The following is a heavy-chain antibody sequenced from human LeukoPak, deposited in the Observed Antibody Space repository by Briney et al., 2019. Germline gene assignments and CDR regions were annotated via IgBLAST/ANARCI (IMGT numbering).Heavy chain of an antibody. CDR2: IVVGSGNT. CDR1: GFTFTSSA. CDR3: AATVHYCSGGSCYDHYYGMDV. V-gene: IGHV1-58*02. J-gene: IGHJ6*02. Sequence: TSVKVSCKASGFTFTSSAMQWVRQARGQRLEWIGWIVVGSGNTNSAQKFQERVTITRDMSTSTAYMELSGLRSEDTAVYYCAATVHYCSGGSCYDHYYGMDVWGRGTTVTVSS. D-gene: IGHD2-15*01.